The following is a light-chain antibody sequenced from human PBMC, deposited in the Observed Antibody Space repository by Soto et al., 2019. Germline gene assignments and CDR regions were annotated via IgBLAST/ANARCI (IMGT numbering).Light chain of an antibody. J-gene: IGKJ4*01. CDR3: QQRSNGPLT. CDR2: DAS. CDR1: QSVSSY. Sequence: EIVLTQSPATLSLSPGERATLSCRASQSVSSYLAWYQPKPGQAPRLLMSDASNRATGIPARFSGSGSGTDFTLTISSLEPEDFAVYYCQQRSNGPLTFGGGTKVEIK. V-gene: IGKV3-11*01.